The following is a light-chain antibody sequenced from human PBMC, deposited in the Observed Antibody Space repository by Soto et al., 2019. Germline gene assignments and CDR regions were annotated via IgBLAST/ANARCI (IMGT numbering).Light chain of an antibody. Sequence: EIVLTQSPGTLSLSPGERATLSCRASQSGSSNYLAWYQHKPGQAPRLLIYGASSTTTGIPARFSGSGYRTSLTVRITTLYPCAFASYYCHQYGSSLYT. J-gene: IGKJ2*01. CDR1: QSGSSNY. CDR2: GAS. V-gene: IGKV3-20*01. CDR3: HQYGSSLYT.